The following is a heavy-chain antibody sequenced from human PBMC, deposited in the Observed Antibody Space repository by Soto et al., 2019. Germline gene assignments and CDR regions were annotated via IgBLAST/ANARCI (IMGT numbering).Heavy chain of an antibody. Sequence: GPTLVNPTQTLTLTCTFSGFSLSSYGMCVSWIRQPPGKALEWLARIDWDDAKFYNTSLRSRLTISRDASKNQVVLTMTNMDPEDTATYYCARIHRYGGRGVDFDYWGQGTLVTVSS. V-gene: IGHV2-70*17. CDR2: IDWDDAK. CDR3: ARIHRYGGRGVDFDY. J-gene: IGHJ4*02. D-gene: IGHD2-15*01. CDR1: GFSLSSYGMC.